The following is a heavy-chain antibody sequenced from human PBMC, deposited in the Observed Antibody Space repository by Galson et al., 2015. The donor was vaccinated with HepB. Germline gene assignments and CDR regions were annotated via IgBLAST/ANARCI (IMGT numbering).Heavy chain of an antibody. Sequence: SLRLSCAASGFTFNSYAMHWVRQAPGKGLEWVAVISYDGSNKYYADSVKGRFTISRDNSKNTLYLQMNSLRAEDTAVYYCARDPRAERWLQWLDYWGQGTLVTVSS. D-gene: IGHD5-24*01. CDR2: ISYDGSNK. CDR1: GFTFNSYA. V-gene: IGHV3-30-3*01. J-gene: IGHJ4*02. CDR3: ARDPRAERWLQWLDY.